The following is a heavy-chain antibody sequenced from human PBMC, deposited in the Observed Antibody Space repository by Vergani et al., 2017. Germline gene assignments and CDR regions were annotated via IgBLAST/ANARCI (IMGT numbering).Heavy chain of an antibody. CDR1: GGSISSYY. Sequence: QVQLQESGPGLVKPSETLSLTCTVSGGSISSYYWSWIRQPPGKGLEWIGYIYYSGSTNYNPSLKSRVTISVDTSKNQFSLKLSSVTAADTAVYYCARGRIRVATVPYYYYGMDVWDQGTTVTVSS. J-gene: IGHJ6*02. CDR2: IYYSGST. CDR3: ARGRIRVATVPYYYYGMDV. V-gene: IGHV4-59*01. D-gene: IGHD5-12*01.